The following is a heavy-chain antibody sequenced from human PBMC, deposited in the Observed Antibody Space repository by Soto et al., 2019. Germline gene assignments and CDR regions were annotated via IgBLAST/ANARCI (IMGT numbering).Heavy chain of an antibody. V-gene: IGHV5-51*01. J-gene: IGHJ4*02. Sequence: GESLRISCKGSGYSFTSHWIGWVRQMPGKGLEWMGIIYPGDSETRYSPSFQGQVSISVDKSISTAYLQWSSLKASDTAMYYCARSAPHGVHYFYHWGPGTLVTVPQ. CDR1: GYSFTSHW. CDR3: ARSAPHGVHYFYH. CDR2: IYPGDSET. D-gene: IGHD2-8*01.